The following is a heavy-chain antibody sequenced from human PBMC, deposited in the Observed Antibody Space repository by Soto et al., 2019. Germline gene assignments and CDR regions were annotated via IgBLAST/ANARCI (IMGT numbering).Heavy chain of an antibody. Sequence: PSETLSLTCAVSGYSISSSNWWGWIRQPPGKGLEWIGYIYYSGSTNYNPSLKSRVTISVDTSKNQFSLKLSSVTAADTAVYYCAREASRYNHILTGYYHWFDPWGQGSLVTVSS. CDR2: IYYSGST. D-gene: IGHD3-9*01. J-gene: IGHJ5*02. CDR3: AREASRYNHILTGYYHWFDP. CDR1: GYSISSSNW. V-gene: IGHV4-28*03.